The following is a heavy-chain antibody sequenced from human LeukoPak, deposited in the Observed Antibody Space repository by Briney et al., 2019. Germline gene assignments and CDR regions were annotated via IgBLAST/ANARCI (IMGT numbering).Heavy chain of an antibody. D-gene: IGHD2-15*01. CDR1: GFTFSDYY. CDR3: ARAYCSGGSCYYGMDV. Sequence: GGSLRLSCAASGFTFSDYYMSWIRQAPGKGLEWVSYISSSGSTIYYADSMKGRFTISRDNAKNSLYLQMNSLRAEDTAVYYCARAYCSGGSCYYGMDVWGQGTTVTVSS. J-gene: IGHJ6*02. V-gene: IGHV3-11*01. CDR2: ISSSGSTI.